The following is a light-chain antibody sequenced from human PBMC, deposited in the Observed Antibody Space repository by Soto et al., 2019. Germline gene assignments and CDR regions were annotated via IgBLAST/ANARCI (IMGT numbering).Light chain of an antibody. J-gene: IGLJ3*02. CDR1: SSDVGGYNY. Sequence: QSVLTQPASVSGSPGQSITISCTGTSSDVGGYNYVSWYQKHPGKAPKLIIYEVTKRPSGVSNRFSGSKSGNTASLTISGLQAEDEADYYCSSYTSTNTWVFGGGTKLTVL. V-gene: IGLV2-14*01. CDR3: SSYTSTNTWV. CDR2: EVT.